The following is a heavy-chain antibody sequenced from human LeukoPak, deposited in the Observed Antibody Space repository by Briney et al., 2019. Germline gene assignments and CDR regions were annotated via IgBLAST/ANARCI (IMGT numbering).Heavy chain of an antibody. D-gene: IGHD6-13*01. J-gene: IGHJ5*02. CDR3: ARASTAAGSKWAWFDP. CDR1: GGSINSNIYY. CDR2: IYYSGST. Sequence: SETLSLTCNVSGGSINSNIYYWGWIRQPPGKGLEWIGSIYYSGSTYYNLALKSRVTISVDTSKNQFSLKLSSVTAADTAVYYCARASTAAGSKWAWFDPWGQGTLVTVSS. V-gene: IGHV4-39*07.